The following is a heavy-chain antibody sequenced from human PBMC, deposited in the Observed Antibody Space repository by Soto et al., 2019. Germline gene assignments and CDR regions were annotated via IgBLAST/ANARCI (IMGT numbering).Heavy chain of an antibody. Sequence: PGGSLRLSCAASGFTFSSYWMHWVRQGPGKGLVWVLRINSDGSSTSYADSVKGRFTISRDNAKNTLYLQMNSLRAEDTAVYYCARGYSSGWFQVGAFDIWGQGTMVT. CDR1: GFTFSSYW. V-gene: IGHV3-74*01. D-gene: IGHD6-19*01. CDR3: ARGYSSGWFQVGAFDI. J-gene: IGHJ3*02. CDR2: INSDGSST.